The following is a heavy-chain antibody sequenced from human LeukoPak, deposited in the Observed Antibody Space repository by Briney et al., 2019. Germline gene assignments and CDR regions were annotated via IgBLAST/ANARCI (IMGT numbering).Heavy chain of an antibody. CDR1: GYTFTGYY. V-gene: IGHV1-2*02. D-gene: IGHD3-10*01. Sequence: GASVKVSCKASGYTFTGYYMHWVRQAPGQGLEWMGWINPNSGGTNYAQKFQGRVAMTRDTSISTAYMELSRLRSDDTAVYYCARGGEIYRRVQNWFDPWGQGTLVTVSS. CDR3: ARGGEIYRRVQNWFDP. J-gene: IGHJ5*02. CDR2: INPNSGGT.